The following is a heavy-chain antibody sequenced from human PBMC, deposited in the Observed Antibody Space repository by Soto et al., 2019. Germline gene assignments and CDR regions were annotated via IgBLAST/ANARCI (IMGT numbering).Heavy chain of an antibody. CDR1: GFTFSGSR. D-gene: IGHD5-12*01. CDR2: IKQDGSER. J-gene: IGHJ4*02. Sequence: EVQLVESGGGLVQPGGSLTLSCAVSGFTFSGSRMTWVRQAPGKGLEWVANIKQDGSERYYVESVKGRFTISRDNAKNSLYLQMNSLRVEDTGVYYCGSIGSGKYGGYVGSDYWGQGTLVTVSS. CDR3: GSIGSGKYGGYVGSDY. V-gene: IGHV3-7*05.